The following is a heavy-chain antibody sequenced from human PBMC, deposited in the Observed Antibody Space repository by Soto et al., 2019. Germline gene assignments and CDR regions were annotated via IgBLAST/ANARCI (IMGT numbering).Heavy chain of an antibody. CDR3: ARAHPQLRGYDYTPDY. J-gene: IGHJ4*02. V-gene: IGHV1-69*13. CDR2: IIPIFGTA. D-gene: IGHD5-12*01. CDR1: GGTFSSYA. Sequence: SVKVSCKASGGTFSSYAISWVRQAPGQGLEWMGGIIPIFGTANYAQKFQGRVTITADESTSTAYMELSSLRSEDTAVYYCARAHPQLRGYDYTPDYWGQGTLVTVSS.